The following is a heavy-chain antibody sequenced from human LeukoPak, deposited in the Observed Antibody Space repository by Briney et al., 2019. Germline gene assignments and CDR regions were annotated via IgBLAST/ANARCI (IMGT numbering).Heavy chain of an antibody. D-gene: IGHD6-19*01. J-gene: IGHJ4*02. CDR1: GGSFSGYY. CDR2: INHSGST. Sequence: PSETLSLTCAVYGGSFSGYYWSWIRQPPGKGLEWIGEINHSGSTNYNPSLKSRVTISVDTSKNQFSLKLSSVTAADTAVYYCARGVRSTVAGDYFDYGGQGTLVTVSS. CDR3: ARGVRSTVAGDYFDY. V-gene: IGHV4-34*01.